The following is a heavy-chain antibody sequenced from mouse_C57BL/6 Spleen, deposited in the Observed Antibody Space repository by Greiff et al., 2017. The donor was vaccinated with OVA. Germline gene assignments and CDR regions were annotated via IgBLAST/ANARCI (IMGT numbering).Heavy chain of an antibody. V-gene: IGHV14-4*01. D-gene: IGHD2-5*01. Sequence: EVQLQESGAELVRPGASVQLSCTASGFNIKDDYMHWVKQRPEQGLEWIGWIDPENGDTESASKFQGKATITADTSSNTAYLQLSSLTSEDTAVYYCTTDYSNSWGQGTTLTVSS. J-gene: IGHJ2*01. CDR1: GFNIKDDY. CDR2: IDPENGDT. CDR3: TTDYSNS.